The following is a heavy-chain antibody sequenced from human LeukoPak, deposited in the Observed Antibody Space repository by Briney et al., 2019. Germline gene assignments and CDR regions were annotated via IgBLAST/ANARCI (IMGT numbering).Heavy chain of an antibody. V-gene: IGHV1-2*02. CDR2: IDPNNGGA. Sequence: ASVKVSCKASGYTFTDYQVYWVRQDPGQGLGWMGWIDPNNGGAHYAQKFQGRVTMTRDTSISTAYMELSWLGSDDTAVYYCARRYSPTGPFDYWGQGTLVTVSS. D-gene: IGHD1-14*01. CDR3: ARRYSPTGPFDY. CDR1: GYTFTDYQ. J-gene: IGHJ4*02.